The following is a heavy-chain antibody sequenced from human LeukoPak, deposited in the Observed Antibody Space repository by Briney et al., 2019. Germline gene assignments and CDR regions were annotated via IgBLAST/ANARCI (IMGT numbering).Heavy chain of an antibody. J-gene: IGHJ4*02. V-gene: IGHV4-30-2*01. CDR3: ARTGSAAGYYYFDY. D-gene: IGHD6-13*01. CDR2: INHSGST. CDR1: GGSISSGGYY. Sequence: SQTLSLTCAVSGGSISSGGYYWSWIRQPPGKGLEWIGEINHSGSTNYNPSLKSRVTISVDTSKNQFSLKLSSVTAADTAVYYCARTGSAAGYYYFDYWGQGTLVTVSS.